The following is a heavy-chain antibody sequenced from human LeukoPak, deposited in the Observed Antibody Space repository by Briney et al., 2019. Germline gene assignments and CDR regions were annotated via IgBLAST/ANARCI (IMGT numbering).Heavy chain of an antibody. V-gene: IGHV7-4-1*02. D-gene: IGHD5-18*01. J-gene: IGHJ4*02. CDR3: AREDTAMPSPPAY. CDR1: GYTFRNYG. CDR2: INTNTGNP. Sequence: ASVKVSCKASGYTFRNYGMNWVRQAPGQGLEWMGWINTNTGNPTYAQGVTGRFAFSLDTSVSTAYLQISSLKAEDTAVYFCAREDTAMPSPPAYWGQGTLVTVSS.